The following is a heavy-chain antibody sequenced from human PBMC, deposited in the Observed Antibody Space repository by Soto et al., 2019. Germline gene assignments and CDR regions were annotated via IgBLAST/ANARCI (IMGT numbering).Heavy chain of an antibody. Sequence: SETLSLTCTVSGGSVSSGSYYWSWIRQPPGKGLEWIGYIYYSGNTNYNPSLKSRFTISVNTSKNQFSLNLSSVTAADTAVYYCARVSGSWGPNWFDPWGQGTLVTVSS. D-gene: IGHD6-13*01. J-gene: IGHJ5*02. CDR3: ARVSGSWGPNWFDP. CDR2: IYYSGNT. CDR1: GGSVSSGSYY. V-gene: IGHV4-61*01.